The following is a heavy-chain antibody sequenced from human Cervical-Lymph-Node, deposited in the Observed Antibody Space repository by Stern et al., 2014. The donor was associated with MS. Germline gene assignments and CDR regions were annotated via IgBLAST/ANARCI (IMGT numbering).Heavy chain of an antibody. CDR3: ARGGRGSGLDY. D-gene: IGHD6-19*01. J-gene: IGHJ4*02. V-gene: IGHV3-30-3*01. CDR2: ISYAGSSE. Sequence: VQLVESGGGVVQPGRSLRLSCAASGFTFDNYPLHLVRQPPGKGLEWVTFISYAGSSEDYADSVQGRFTISRDNSKNTLYLQLNSLRAEDTAVYYCARGGRGSGLDYWGQGTLVTVSS. CDR1: GFTFDNYP.